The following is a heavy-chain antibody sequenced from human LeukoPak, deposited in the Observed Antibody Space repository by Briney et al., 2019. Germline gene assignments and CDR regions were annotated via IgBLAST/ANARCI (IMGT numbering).Heavy chain of an antibody. Sequence: GASVTVSFKASGSTFTSYGISWVRQAPGQGLEWMVWISAYNGNTNYAQKLQGRVTMTTDTSTSTAYMELRSLRSDDTAVYYCARVGALLDYYGSGSYYISYFDSWGQGTLVTVSS. V-gene: IGHV1-18*01. J-gene: IGHJ4*02. CDR1: GSTFTSYG. D-gene: IGHD3-10*01. CDR2: ISAYNGNT. CDR3: ARVGALLDYYGSGSYYISYFDS.